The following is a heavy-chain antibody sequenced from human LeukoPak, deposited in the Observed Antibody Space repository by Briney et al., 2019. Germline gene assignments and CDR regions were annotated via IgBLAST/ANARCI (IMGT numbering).Heavy chain of an antibody. V-gene: IGHV4-61*02. CDR3: ARDLPPAYYDFWSGPDY. CDR1: GGSISSSSYY. Sequence: SETLSLTCTVSGGSISSSSYYWSWIRQSAGKGLEWIGRIYTSGSTNYNPSLKSRVTISVDTSKNQFSLKLSSVTAADTAVYYCARDLPPAYYDFWSGPDYWGQGTLVTVSS. J-gene: IGHJ4*02. CDR2: IYTSGST. D-gene: IGHD3-3*01.